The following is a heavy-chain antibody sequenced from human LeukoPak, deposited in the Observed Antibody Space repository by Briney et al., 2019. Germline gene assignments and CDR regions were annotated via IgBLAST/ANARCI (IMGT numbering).Heavy chain of an antibody. CDR3: ARKSSGLDY. J-gene: IGHJ4*02. CDR2: ISGSGDST. V-gene: IGHV3-23*01. D-gene: IGHD6-19*01. CDR1: GFTFSSYV. Sequence: GGSLRLSCAASGFTFSSYVMSWVRQAPGKGLEWVSAISGSGDSTYYADSVKGRFTISRDSSKNTLFLQMNSLRAEDTAVYYCARKSSGLDYWGQGTLVTVSS.